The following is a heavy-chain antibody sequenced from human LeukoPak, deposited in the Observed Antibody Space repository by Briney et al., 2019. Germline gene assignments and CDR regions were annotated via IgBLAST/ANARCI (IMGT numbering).Heavy chain of an antibody. Sequence: PGGSLRLSCAASGFTFRNFWMSWIRQPPGKELLWVSRIHGEGSDIEYADSVRGRFTISRDNAKNTLYLQMDSLTAEDTAVYYCARRPYYDTSGSPFDLWGQGTLVTVSS. V-gene: IGHV3-74*03. D-gene: IGHD3-22*01. CDR2: IHGEGSDI. CDR3: ARRPYYDTSGSPFDL. J-gene: IGHJ4*02. CDR1: GFTFRNFW.